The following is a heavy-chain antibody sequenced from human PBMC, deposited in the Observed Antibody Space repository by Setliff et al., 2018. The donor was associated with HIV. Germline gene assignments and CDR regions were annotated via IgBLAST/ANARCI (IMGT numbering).Heavy chain of an antibody. Sequence: PGESLKISCKGSGYRFTSHWIAWVRQMPGKGLEWMGIIYPGDSETRYSPSFQGQVTFSADKTVSTAYLQWSSLKASDTAIYYCASGWLNAPADYWGQGTLVTVSS. CDR2: IYPGDSET. J-gene: IGHJ4*02. D-gene: IGHD3-9*01. CDR1: GYRFTSHW. V-gene: IGHV5-51*01. CDR3: ASGWLNAPADY.